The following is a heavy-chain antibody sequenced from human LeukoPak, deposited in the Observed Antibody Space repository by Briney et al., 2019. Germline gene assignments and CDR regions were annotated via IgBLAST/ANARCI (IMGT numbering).Heavy chain of an antibody. J-gene: IGHJ4*02. V-gene: IGHV3-23*01. CDR1: GFTFSSYA. D-gene: IGHD3-10*01. CDR2: ISGSGGST. Sequence: PGGSLRLSCAASGFTFSSYAMSWVRQAPGKGLEWVLAISGSGGSTYYADSVKGRFTISKDNSKNTLYLQMNSLRAEDTAVYYCARRPRMVRGVIITAPFFDYWGQGTLVTVSS. CDR3: ARRPRMVRGVIITAPFFDY.